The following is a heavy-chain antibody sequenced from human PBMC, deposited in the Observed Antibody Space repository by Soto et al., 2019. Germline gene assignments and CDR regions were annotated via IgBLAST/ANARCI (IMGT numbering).Heavy chain of an antibody. D-gene: IGHD5-18*01. J-gene: IGHJ3*02. CDR2: IYWDDDK. CDR1: GFSLSTNGVG. V-gene: IGHV2-5*02. CDR3: AHRLRVTAMVDALDI. Sequence: QITLKESGPTLVKPTQTLTLTCTFSGFSLSTNGVGVGWIRQPPGKALEWLALIYWDDDKRYSPSLKSRRTIAKDPPKNQVVLTMTNMDPADTAPYYCAHRLRVTAMVDALDIWGQGTRVTVSS.